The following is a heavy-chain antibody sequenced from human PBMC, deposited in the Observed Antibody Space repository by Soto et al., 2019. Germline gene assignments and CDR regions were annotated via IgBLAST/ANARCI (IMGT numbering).Heavy chain of an antibody. V-gene: IGHV3-48*01. D-gene: IGHD6-13*01. Sequence: EVQLVESGGGLVHPGGSLRLSCVASGFDFNSYSMNWVRQAPGKGLEWISYINSGSTSVFYADSVKGRFTISRDNAKNSLYLQMNSLRAEDTAVYSCTSSASADAYWGQGTLVTVSS. CDR3: TSSASADAY. CDR1: GFDFNSYS. CDR2: INSGSTSV. J-gene: IGHJ4*02.